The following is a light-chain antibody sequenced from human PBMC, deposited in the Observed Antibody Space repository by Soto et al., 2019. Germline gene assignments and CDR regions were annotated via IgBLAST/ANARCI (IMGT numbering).Light chain of an antibody. CDR1: QSVSRNY. CDR2: SAS. CDR3: QQYGSSPWT. V-gene: IGKV3-20*01. J-gene: IGKJ1*01. Sequence: EIVVTQSPGTLSLSPGERATLSCRASQSVSRNYLAWYQQKPGQGPRLLIYSASSRATGIPDRFSGSGSGTDFTLTISGLEPEDFAVYHCQQYGSSPWTFGQGTKVDIK.